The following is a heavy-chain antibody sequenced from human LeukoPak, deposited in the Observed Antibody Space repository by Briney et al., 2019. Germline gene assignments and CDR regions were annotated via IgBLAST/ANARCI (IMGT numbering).Heavy chain of an antibody. CDR1: GCTLSSYA. J-gene: IGHJ3*02. V-gene: IGHV1-69*05. CDR3: ARPPPPYYYDSSGTNGYAFDI. CDR2: IIPIVGRA. Sequence: GASVKVSCKASGCTLSSYAISWVGQAPGKGVEWMGGIIPIVGRANYAQKFHGRVTITTDESTRTAYMELNSLRSEDPAVYYCARPPPPYYYDSSGTNGYAFDIWGQGTRVTVSS. D-gene: IGHD3-22*01.